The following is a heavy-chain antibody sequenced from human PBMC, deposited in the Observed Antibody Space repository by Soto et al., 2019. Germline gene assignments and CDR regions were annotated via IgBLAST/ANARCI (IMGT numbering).Heavy chain of an antibody. D-gene: IGHD3-22*01. CDR2: IIPIFGTA. CDR1: GGTFSSYA. Sequence: SVKVSCKASGGTFSSYAISWVRQAPGQGLEWMGGIIPIFGTANYAQKFQGRVTITADESTSTAYMELSSLRSEDTAVYYCARDGYFDSSGYYYADPFDYWGQGTLVTVSS. V-gene: IGHV1-69*13. J-gene: IGHJ4*02. CDR3: ARDGYFDSSGYYYADPFDY.